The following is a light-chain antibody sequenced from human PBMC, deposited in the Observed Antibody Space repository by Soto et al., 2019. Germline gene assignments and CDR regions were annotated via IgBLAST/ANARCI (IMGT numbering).Light chain of an antibody. V-gene: IGKV1-33*01. CDR3: QQYENLPT. CDR1: QNINNY. CDR2: DAS. Sequence: DSQMTQSPSSLSASVGDRLTITCQASQNINNYLNWYKQKPGRAPXXLIYDASNLEAGVPSRFRGSGSGTDFTFTISRLKPEDIATYYCQQYENLPTFGQGTRLEIK. J-gene: IGKJ5*01.